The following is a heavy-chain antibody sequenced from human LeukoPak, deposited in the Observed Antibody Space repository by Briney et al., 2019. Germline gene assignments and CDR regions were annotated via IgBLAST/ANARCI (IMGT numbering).Heavy chain of an antibody. D-gene: IGHD6-19*01. CDR3: AIDSSGWYMALDP. CDR1: GFTFEDYA. CDR2: ISWNSGSI. Sequence: GGSLRLSCAASGFTFEDYAMHWVRQAPGKGLEWVSGISWNSGSIGYADSVKGRFTISRDNAKNSLYLQMNSLRAEDTALYYCAIDSSGWYMALDPWGQGTLVTVSS. V-gene: IGHV3-9*01. J-gene: IGHJ5*02.